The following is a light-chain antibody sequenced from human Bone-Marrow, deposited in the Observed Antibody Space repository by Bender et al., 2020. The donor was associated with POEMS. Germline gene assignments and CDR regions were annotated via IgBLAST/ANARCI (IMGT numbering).Light chain of an antibody. CDR3: AGWDDRLSGWL. CDR2: EVN. V-gene: IGLV2-8*01. J-gene: IGLJ3*02. CDR1: RSDIGSYNY. Sequence: QSALTQPPSASGSPGQSVTISCTGTRSDIGSYNYVSWYQQHPGKAPKLVIYEVNKRPSGVPYRFSGSKSGASASLAISGLRSEDEADYYCAGWDDRLSGWLFGGGTKLTVL.